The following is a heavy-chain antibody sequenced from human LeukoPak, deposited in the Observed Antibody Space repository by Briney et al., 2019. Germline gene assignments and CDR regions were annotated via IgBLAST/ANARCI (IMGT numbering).Heavy chain of an antibody. D-gene: IGHD3-3*01. J-gene: IGHJ4*02. V-gene: IGHV4-30-4*01. CDR1: GGSISSGDYY. Sequence: SETLSLTCTVSGGSISSGDYYRSWIRQPPGKGLEWIGYIYYSGSTYYNPSLKSRVTISVDTSKNQFSLKLSSVTAADTAVYYCARTSNKVLRPDYWGQGTLVTVSS. CDR2: IYYSGST. CDR3: ARTSNKVLRPDY.